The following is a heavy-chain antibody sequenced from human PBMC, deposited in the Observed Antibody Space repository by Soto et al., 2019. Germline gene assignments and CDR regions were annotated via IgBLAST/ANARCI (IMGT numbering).Heavy chain of an antibody. J-gene: IGHJ2*01. CDR2: ISYDEDNI. CDR3: ARAGSNMNSFCFLEL. Sequence: QAQLVESGGGVVQPGSSLRLSCAASGFTFSHYGMHWVRQAPGKGLEWVAVISYDEDNIYYDESIQGRFTISRDNSGNTLYLQMHTLTPDDTSVCSAARAGSNMNSFCFLELWGRGTPVTVTS. V-gene: IGHV3-30*03. D-gene: IGHD3-16*01. CDR1: GFTFSHYG.